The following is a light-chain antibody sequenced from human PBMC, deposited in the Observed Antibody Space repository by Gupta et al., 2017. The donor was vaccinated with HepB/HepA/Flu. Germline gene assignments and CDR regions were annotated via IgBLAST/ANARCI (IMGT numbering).Light chain of an antibody. CDR2: SAS. V-gene: IGKV1-17*01. Sequence: DIQMTQSPSSLSASVGDRVTITCRASQGIRDDLSWYQQKPGRAPKRLIYSASRGQNGVPSRFSGSGSGTEFTLTISSRQPEDSAIYYCRQQNCSPIPFGQGTPVEI. CDR3: RQQNCSPIP. J-gene: IGKJ5*01. CDR1: QGIRDD.